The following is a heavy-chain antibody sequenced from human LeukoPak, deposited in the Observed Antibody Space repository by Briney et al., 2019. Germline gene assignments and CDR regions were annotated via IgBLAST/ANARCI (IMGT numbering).Heavy chain of an antibody. CDR3: ARGYCSGGSCNWFDP. J-gene: IGHJ5*02. D-gene: IGHD2-15*01. V-gene: IGHV4-31*03. CDR1: GGSISSGGYY. CDR2: IYYSEST. Sequence: KPSETLSLTCTVSGGSISSGGYYWSWIRQHPGTGLERIGYIYYSESTYYNPSLKSRLTISLDTSKNQFSLKLSSVTAADTAVYYCARGYCSGGSCNWFDPWGQGTLVTVSS.